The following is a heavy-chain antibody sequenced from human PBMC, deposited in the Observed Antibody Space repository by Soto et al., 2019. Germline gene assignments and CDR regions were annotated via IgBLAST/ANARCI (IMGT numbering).Heavy chain of an antibody. D-gene: IGHD3-3*02. CDR1: GFTFSSYS. J-gene: IGHJ5*02. CDR2: ISSSSSYI. CDR3: AGIASSPNWFDP. V-gene: IGHV3-21*01. Sequence: GGSLRLSXAASGFTFSSYSMNWVRQAPGKGLEWVSSISSSSSYIYYADSVKGRFTISRDNAKNSLYLQMNSLRAEDTAVYYCAGIASSPNWFDPWGQGTLVTVSS.